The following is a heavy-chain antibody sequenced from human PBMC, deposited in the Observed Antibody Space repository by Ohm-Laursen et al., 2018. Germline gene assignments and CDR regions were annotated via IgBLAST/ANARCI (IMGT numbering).Heavy chain of an antibody. V-gene: IGHV1-46*01. Sequence: ASVKVSCKASGYTFTSYYMHWVRQAPGQGLEWMGIINPSGGSTSYAQKFQGRVTMTRDTSTSTVYMELSSLRSEDTAVYYCASSAAPHGGMDVWGQGTTVTVSS. CDR2: INPSGGST. J-gene: IGHJ6*02. CDR1: GYTFTSYY. CDR3: ASSAAPHGGMDV. D-gene: IGHD2-2*01.